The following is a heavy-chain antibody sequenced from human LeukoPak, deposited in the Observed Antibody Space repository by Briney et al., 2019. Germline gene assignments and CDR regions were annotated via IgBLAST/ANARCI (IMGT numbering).Heavy chain of an antibody. CDR3: AREGVGELRFDY. V-gene: IGHV1-69*01. J-gene: IGHJ4*02. CDR2: IIPIFGTA. CDR1: GGTFSSYA. D-gene: IGHD3-16*01. Sequence: SVKVSCKASGGTFSSYAISWVRQAPGQGLEWMGGIIPIFGTANYAQKFQGRVTITADESTRTAYMELRSLGSEDTAVYYWAREGVGELRFDYWGQGTLVTVSS.